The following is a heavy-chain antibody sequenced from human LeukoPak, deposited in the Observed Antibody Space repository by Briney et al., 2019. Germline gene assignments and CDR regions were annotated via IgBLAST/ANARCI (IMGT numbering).Heavy chain of an antibody. CDR1: GATVSSKSAA. Sequence: SQTLSLTCAISGATVSSKSAAWNWIRQSPSRGLEWLGRTYYRSKWYTNYAVSVKSRISHNPDTTKNQSSLKLTSVSPKNTAFYYCARDLYGSGMVYYYYGTDVWGQGTTVTVSS. CDR3: ARDLYGSGMVYYYYGTDV. CDR2: TYYRSKWYT. J-gene: IGHJ6*02. V-gene: IGHV6-1*01. D-gene: IGHD3-10*01.